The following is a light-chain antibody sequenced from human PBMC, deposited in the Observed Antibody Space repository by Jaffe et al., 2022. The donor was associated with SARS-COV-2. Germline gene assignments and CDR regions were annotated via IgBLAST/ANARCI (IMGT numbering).Light chain of an antibody. CDR3: CSYAGSSTSWV. CDR2: EGS. V-gene: IGLV2-23*01. CDR1: ISDVGSYNL. J-gene: IGLJ3*02. Sequence: QSALTQPASVSGSPGQSITISCTGTISDVGSYNLVSWYQQHPGKAPKLMIYEGSKRPSGVSNRFSGSKSGNTASLTISGLQAEDEADYYCCSYAGSSTSWVFGGGTKLTVL.